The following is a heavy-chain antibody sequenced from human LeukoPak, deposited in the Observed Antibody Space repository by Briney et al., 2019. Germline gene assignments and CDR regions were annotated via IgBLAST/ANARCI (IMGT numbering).Heavy chain of an antibody. CDR3: ARGYGSGSYYRAIDY. V-gene: IGHV3-21*01. Sequence: GGSLRLSCAASGFTFSSYSMNWVRQAPGKGLEWVSSISSSSSYIYYADSVKGRFTISRDNAKNSLYLQMNSLRAEDTAVYYCARGYGSGSYYRAIDYWGQGTLVTVSS. CDR1: GFTFSSYS. CDR2: ISSSSSYI. D-gene: IGHD3-10*01. J-gene: IGHJ4*02.